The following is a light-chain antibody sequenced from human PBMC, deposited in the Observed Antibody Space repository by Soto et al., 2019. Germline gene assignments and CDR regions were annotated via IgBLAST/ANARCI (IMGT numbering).Light chain of an antibody. V-gene: IGKV3-20*01. CDR2: GAS. CDR3: QQYGRSRT. Sequence: ESVLTQSPGTLSLSPGDRATLSCRASQSVSSSFLAWYQQKPGQAPRLLIYGASTRAIGIPDRFSGSGSGTDFTLTISRLEPEDFAVYYCQQYGRSRTFGQGTKVEI. J-gene: IGKJ1*01. CDR1: QSVSSSF.